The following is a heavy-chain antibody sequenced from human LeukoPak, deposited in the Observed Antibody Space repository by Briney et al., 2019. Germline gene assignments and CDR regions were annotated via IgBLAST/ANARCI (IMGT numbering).Heavy chain of an antibody. CDR3: AELGITMIGGV. V-gene: IGHV3-7*01. Sequence: GGSLRLSCAASGFTFRRYWMSWVRQAPGKGLEWVANVKQDGSEKYYVDSVKGRFTISRDNAKNSLYLQMNSLRAEDTAVYYCAELGITMIGGVWGKGTTVTISS. CDR1: GFTFRRYW. J-gene: IGHJ6*04. CDR2: VKQDGSEK. D-gene: IGHD3-10*02.